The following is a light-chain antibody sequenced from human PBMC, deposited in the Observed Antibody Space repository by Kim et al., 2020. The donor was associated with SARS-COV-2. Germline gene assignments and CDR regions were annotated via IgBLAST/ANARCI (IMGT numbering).Light chain of an antibody. CDR1: QSVGSY. CDR3: QQRSNWPT. V-gene: IGKV3-11*01. CDR2: DAS. Sequence: SLSPGERATLSCRASQSVGSYLAWYQQKPGQAPRLLIYDASNRATGIPARFSGSGSGTDFTLTISSLEPEDFAVYYCQQRSNWPTFGGGTKVDIK. J-gene: IGKJ4*01.